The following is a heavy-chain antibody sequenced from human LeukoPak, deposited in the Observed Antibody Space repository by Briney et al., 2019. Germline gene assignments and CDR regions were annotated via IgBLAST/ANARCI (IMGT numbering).Heavy chain of an antibody. CDR3: ARDKGGYPSWFDP. CDR1: GGTFSSYA. V-gene: IGHV1-69*05. Sequence: SVKVSCKASGGTFSSYAISWVRQAPGQGLEWMGGIIPIFGTANYAQKFQGRVTITTDESTSTAYMELSSLRSEDTAVYYCARDKGGYPSWFDPWSQGTLVTVSS. D-gene: IGHD3-22*01. CDR2: IIPIFGTA. J-gene: IGHJ5*02.